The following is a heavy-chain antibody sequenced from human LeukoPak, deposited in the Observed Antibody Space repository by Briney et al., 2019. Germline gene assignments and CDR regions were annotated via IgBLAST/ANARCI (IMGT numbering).Heavy chain of an antibody. CDR3: ARDRYNYYDSSGYCDFDY. CDR2: ISSSSSYI. CDR1: GFTFSSYS. D-gene: IGHD3-22*01. J-gene: IGHJ4*02. V-gene: IGHV3-21*01. Sequence: PGGSLRLSCAASGFTFSSYSMNWVRQAPGKGLEWVSSISSSSSYIYYADSVKGRFTISRDNAKNSLYPQMNSLRAEDTAVYYCARDRYNYYDSSGYCDFDYWGQGTLVTVSS.